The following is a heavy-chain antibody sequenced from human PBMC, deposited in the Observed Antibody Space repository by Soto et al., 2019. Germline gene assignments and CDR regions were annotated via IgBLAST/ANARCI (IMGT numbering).Heavy chain of an antibody. CDR2: INHSGST. CDR1: GGSFSGYY. J-gene: IGHJ4*02. CDR3: ARGGCSGGSCYYYFDY. Sequence: SETLSLTCAVYGGSFSGYYWSWLRQPPGKGLEWIGEINHSGSTNYNPSLKSRVTISVDTSKNQFSLKLSSVTAADTAVYYCARGGCSGGSCYYYFDYCGQGTLVTVSS. D-gene: IGHD2-15*01. V-gene: IGHV4-34*01.